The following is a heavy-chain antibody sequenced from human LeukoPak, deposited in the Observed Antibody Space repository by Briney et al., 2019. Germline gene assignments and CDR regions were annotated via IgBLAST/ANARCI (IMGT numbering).Heavy chain of an antibody. CDR1: GGSISSGGYY. V-gene: IGHV4-31*03. Sequence: SETLSLTCTVSGGSISSGGYYWSWIRQHPGKGLEWIGYIYYSGSTYYNPSLKSRVTISVDTSKNQFSLKLSSVTAADTAVYYCARAIDQLLDFDYWGQGTLVTVPS. CDR2: IYYSGST. CDR3: ARAIDQLLDFDY. D-gene: IGHD2-2*01. J-gene: IGHJ4*02.